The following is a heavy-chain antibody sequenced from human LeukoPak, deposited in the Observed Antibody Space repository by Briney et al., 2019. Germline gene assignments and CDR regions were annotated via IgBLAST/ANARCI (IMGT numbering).Heavy chain of an antibody. CDR2: ISGSGDIT. Sequence: GGSLRLSCSASGFTFSNYAMNWVRQARGKGVEGVSAISGSGDITHYADSVQGRFTISRDNSKNTLYLQIKSLRAEDTAVYYCVKGVYFEWLGNFDYWGQGTLVTTAS. D-gene: IGHD3-9*01. V-gene: IGHV3-23*01. CDR3: VKGVYFEWLGNFDY. J-gene: IGHJ4*02. CDR1: GFTFSNYA.